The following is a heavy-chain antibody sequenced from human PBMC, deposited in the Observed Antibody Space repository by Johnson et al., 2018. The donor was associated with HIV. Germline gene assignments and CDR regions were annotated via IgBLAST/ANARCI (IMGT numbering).Heavy chain of an antibody. D-gene: IGHD3-22*01. CDR2: INWNGATP. CDR3: ARDTYYYDTSGYLTRPRAFDV. CDR1: GFSFDEYD. Sequence: VQLVESGGGVARPGGSLRLSCEASGFSFDEYDMSWVRQAPGKGLEWVSGINWNGATPGSADSVKGRFTLSRDNAKNFLYLQMNSLRAEDTALYYCARDTYYYDTSGYLTRPRAFDVWGQGTMVTVSS. V-gene: IGHV3-20*04. J-gene: IGHJ3*01.